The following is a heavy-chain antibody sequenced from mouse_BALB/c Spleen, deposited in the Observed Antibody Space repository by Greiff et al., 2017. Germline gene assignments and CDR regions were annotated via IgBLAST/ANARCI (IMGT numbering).Heavy chain of an antibody. CDR2: ISSGGSYT. CDR1: GFTFSSYG. CDR3: ARSNYYGSIWYFDV. J-gene: IGHJ1*01. V-gene: IGHV5-6*01. Sequence: EVKVVESGGDLVKPGGSLKLSCAASGFTFSSYGMSWVRQTPDKRLEWVATISSGGSYTYYPDSVKGRFTISRDNAKNTLYLQMSSLKSEDTAMYYCARSNYYGSIWYFDVWGAGTTVTVSS. D-gene: IGHD1-1*01.